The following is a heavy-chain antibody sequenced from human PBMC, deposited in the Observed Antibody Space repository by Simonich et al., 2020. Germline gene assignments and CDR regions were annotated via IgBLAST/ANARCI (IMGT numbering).Heavy chain of an antibody. J-gene: IGHJ6*03. V-gene: IGHV1-2*02. D-gene: IGHD7-27*01. CDR1: GYTVTVYY. CDR3: ARGALTGDYYYMDV. Sequence: QVQLVQSGAEVKKPGASVKVSFQASGYTVTVYYMRWGGQAPGQGLEVMRGINHNRCGKNYEQKCEGSVTMTRDTSISTAYRELSRLSADDTAGYYCARGALTGDYYYMDVWGKGTTVTVSS. CDR2: INHNRCGK.